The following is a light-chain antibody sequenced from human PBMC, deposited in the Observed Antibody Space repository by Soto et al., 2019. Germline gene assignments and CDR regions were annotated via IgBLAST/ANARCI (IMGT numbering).Light chain of an antibody. CDR1: QGISSW. V-gene: IGKV1-12*01. Sequence: DIQMTQSPSSVSASVGDRVTITCRASQGISSWLAWYQQKPGKAPKLLIYAASSLQSGVPSRFXGXXXGXDXXXXXXXLXPEDFAXYYXQQANSFPYTFGQGTKLEIK. J-gene: IGKJ2*01. CDR2: AAS. CDR3: QQANSFPYT.